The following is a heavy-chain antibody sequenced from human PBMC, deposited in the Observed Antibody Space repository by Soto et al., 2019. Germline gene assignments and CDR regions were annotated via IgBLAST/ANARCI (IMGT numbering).Heavy chain of an antibody. Sequence: GVSLRLSFAASEFTVSSNYMSWVRQAPGKGLEWVSVIYSGGSTYYADSVKGRFTISRDNSKNTLYLQMNSLRAEDTAVYYCARDSDYDSTGFDYWGQGTLVTVSS. CDR3: ARDSDYDSTGFDY. D-gene: IGHD3-22*01. CDR2: IYSGGST. CDR1: EFTVSSNY. V-gene: IGHV3-53*01. J-gene: IGHJ4*02.